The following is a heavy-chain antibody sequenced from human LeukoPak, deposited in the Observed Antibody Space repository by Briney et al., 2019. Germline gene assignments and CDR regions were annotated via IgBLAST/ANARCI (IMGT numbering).Heavy chain of an antibody. J-gene: IGHJ4*02. V-gene: IGHV3-15*01. D-gene: IGHD6-19*01. CDR1: GFTFRNAS. CDR2: IKSKTDGGTT. CDR3: TTLRYSSRWYSDY. Sequence: GGSLRLSCAASGFTFRNASMSWVRQAPGKGLEWVGRIKSKTDGGTTDYAAPVKGRFTYSRGDSKNTLYLQMNSLKTEDTAVYYCTTLRYSSRWYSDYWGQGTLVTVSS.